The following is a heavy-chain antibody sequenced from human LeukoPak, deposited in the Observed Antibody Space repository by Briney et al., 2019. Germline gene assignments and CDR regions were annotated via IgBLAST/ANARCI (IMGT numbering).Heavy chain of an antibody. J-gene: IGHJ4*02. D-gene: IGHD2-15*01. CDR3: ATDGSNGYSTGFDY. V-gene: IGHV1-24*01. Sequence: ASVKVSCKVSGYTLTELSMHWVRQAPGKGLEWMGGFDPEDGETIYAQKSQGRVTMTEDTSTDTAYTELSSLRSEDTAVYYCATDGSNGYSTGFDYWGQGTLVTVSS. CDR2: FDPEDGET. CDR1: GYTLTELS.